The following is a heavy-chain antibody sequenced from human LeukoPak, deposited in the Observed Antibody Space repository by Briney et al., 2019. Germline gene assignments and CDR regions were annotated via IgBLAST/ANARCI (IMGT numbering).Heavy chain of an antibody. CDR2: ISGNGGAT. CDR1: GFTFTSYA. CDR3: AKATTAIVVDNFFDY. D-gene: IGHD3-22*01. V-gene: IGHV3-23*01. Sequence: GGSLRLSCAASGFTFTSYAMSWVRQAPGKGLEWVSAISGNGGATYYADSVKGRFTISRDNSKNTLHLQMDSLRAEDTALYYCAKATTAIVVDNFFDYWGQGTLVSVSS. J-gene: IGHJ4*02.